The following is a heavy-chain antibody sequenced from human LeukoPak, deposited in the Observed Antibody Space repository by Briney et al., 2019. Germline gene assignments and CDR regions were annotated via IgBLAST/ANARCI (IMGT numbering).Heavy chain of an antibody. CDR3: ARELASGD. CDR2: INTDGNST. V-gene: IGHV3-74*01. CDR1: GFTLSCCG. D-gene: IGHD6-13*01. J-gene: IGHJ4*02. Sequence: GGSLRLSCAASGFTLSCCGMHWVRQAPGKGLVWVSQINTDGNSTTYADSVKGRFTVSRDNAKNTLYLQMNSLRAEDTAVYYCARELASGDWGQGTLVTVSS.